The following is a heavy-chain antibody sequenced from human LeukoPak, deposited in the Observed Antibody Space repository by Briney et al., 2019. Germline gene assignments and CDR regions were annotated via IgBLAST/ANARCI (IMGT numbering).Heavy chain of an antibody. CDR2: IIPIFGTA. CDR3: ARVPYCSSTSCYKEYYFDY. Sequence: ASVKVSCKASGGTFSSYAISWVRQAPGQGLEWMGGIIPIFGTANYAQKFQGRVTITADESTSTAYMELSSLRSEDTAVYYCARVPYCSSTSCYKEYYFDYWGQGTLVAVSS. V-gene: IGHV1-69*13. J-gene: IGHJ4*02. D-gene: IGHD2-2*02. CDR1: GGTFSSYA.